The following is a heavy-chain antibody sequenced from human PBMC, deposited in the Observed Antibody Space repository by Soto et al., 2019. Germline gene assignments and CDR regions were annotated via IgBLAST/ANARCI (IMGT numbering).Heavy chain of an antibody. CDR1: GASTVSHYH. CDR2: IFNSGTT. CDR3: ALALGPTTGLDY. Sequence: QVQLQESGPGLVKPSQTLSLTCSVSGASTVSHYHWTWIRQPPGKGLEGMGYIFNSGTTFYNPSLTSRLSISMDTSGNRFSLELRSVTAADTAVYYCALALGPTTGLDYWGQGTLVTVSS. J-gene: IGHJ4*02. V-gene: IGHV4-31*02. D-gene: IGHD1-26*01.